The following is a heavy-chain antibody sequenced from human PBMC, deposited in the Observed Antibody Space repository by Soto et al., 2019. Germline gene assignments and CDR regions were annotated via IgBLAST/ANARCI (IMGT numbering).Heavy chain of an antibody. CDR2: IYHSGST. CDR3: EREYRENWFAP. CDR1: GYSISSGYY. Sequence: SETLSLTCAVSGYSISSGYYWGWIRQPPGKGLEWIGSIYHSGSTYYNPSLKSRVTISVDTYKNQFSLKLSSVTAADTAVYYCEREYRENWFAPWGQGTPVTVSS. D-gene: IGHD1-26*01. V-gene: IGHV4-38-2*02. J-gene: IGHJ5*02.